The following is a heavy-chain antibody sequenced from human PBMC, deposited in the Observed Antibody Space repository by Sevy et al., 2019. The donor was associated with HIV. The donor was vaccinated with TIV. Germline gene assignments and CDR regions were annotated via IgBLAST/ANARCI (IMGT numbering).Heavy chain of an antibody. CDR3: TTEGDGYCTNGVCYPPDAFDI. CDR1: GFTYSNAW. D-gene: IGHD2-8*01. J-gene: IGHJ3*02. Sequence: GGSLRLSCTAAGFTYSNAWMSWVRQAPGKGLEWVGRIKSKTDGGTTDYAAPVKGRFTISRDDSKNTLYLQMNSLKTEDTAVYYCTTEGDGYCTNGVCYPPDAFDIWGQGTMVTVSS. V-gene: IGHV3-15*01. CDR2: IKSKTDGGTT.